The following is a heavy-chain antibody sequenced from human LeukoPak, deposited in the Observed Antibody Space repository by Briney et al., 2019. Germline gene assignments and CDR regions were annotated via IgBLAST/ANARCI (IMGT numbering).Heavy chain of an antibody. D-gene: IGHD5-24*01. V-gene: IGHV3-7*01. CDR1: GFTFSSHW. Sequence: PGGSLRLSCAASGFTFSSHWMSWVRQAPGKGLEWVANIKGDGSEILYVDSVKGRFTISRDNARNSLSLQMNSLRAEDTAVYYCARDWRDGYKTVFDYWGQGTMVTVPS. CDR2: IKGDGSEI. J-gene: IGHJ4*02. CDR3: ARDWRDGYKTVFDY.